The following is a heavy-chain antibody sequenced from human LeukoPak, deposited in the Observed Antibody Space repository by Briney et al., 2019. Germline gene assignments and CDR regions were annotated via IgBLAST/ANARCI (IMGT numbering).Heavy chain of an antibody. Sequence: TSETLSLTCAVYDGSFSGYYWSWIRQPPGKGLEWIGEINHSGSTNYNPSLKSRVTISVDTSKNQFSLKLSSVTAADTAVYYCARGLRVRFLEWLSPYYFDYWGQGTLVTVSS. CDR1: DGSFSGYY. V-gene: IGHV4-34*01. J-gene: IGHJ4*02. CDR3: ARGLRVRFLEWLSPYYFDY. CDR2: INHSGST. D-gene: IGHD3-3*01.